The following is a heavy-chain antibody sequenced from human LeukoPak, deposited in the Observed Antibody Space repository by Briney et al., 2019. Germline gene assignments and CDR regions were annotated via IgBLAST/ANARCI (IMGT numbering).Heavy chain of an antibody. J-gene: IGHJ4*02. D-gene: IGHD6-19*01. CDR1: GGSFSGYY. Sequence: PSETLSLTCAVYGGSFSGYYWSWIRQPPGKGLKWIGEINHSGSTNYNPSLKSRVTISVDTSKNQFSLKLSSVTVADTAVYYCARVRSSGWYGGFDYWGQGTLVTVSS. CDR2: INHSGST. CDR3: ARVRSSGWYGGFDY. V-gene: IGHV4-34*01.